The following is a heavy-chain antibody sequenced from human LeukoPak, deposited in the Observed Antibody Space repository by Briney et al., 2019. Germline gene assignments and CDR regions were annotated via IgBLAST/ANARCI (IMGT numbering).Heavy chain of an antibody. D-gene: IGHD3-3*01. CDR2: IMQDGSEK. Sequence: GGSLRLSCAASGFTFSTYWMNWVRQAPGKGLEWVANIMQDGSEKYYVDSVKGRFTLSRDSAKNSLYLQMNSLRAEDTAVYYCARAEWSNWYFDLWGRGTLVTVSS. CDR1: GFTFSTYW. V-gene: IGHV3-7*03. CDR3: ARAEWSNWYFDL. J-gene: IGHJ2*01.